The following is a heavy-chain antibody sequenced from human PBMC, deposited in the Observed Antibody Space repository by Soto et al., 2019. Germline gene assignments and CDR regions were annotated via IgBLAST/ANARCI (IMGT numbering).Heavy chain of an antibody. CDR3: AKDRIAAAPWASNWFDP. CDR2: ISYDGSNK. CDR1: GFTFSSYG. D-gene: IGHD6-13*01. J-gene: IGHJ5*02. V-gene: IGHV3-30*18. Sequence: AGGSLRLSCAASGFTFSSYGMHWVRQAPGKGLEWVAVISYDGSNKYYADSVKGRFTISRDNSKNTLYLQMNSLRAEDTAVYYCAKDRIAAAPWASNWFDPWGQGTLVTVSS.